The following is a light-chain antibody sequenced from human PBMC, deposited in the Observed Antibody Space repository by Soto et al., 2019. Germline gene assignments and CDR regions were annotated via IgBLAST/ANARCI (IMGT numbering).Light chain of an antibody. CDR1: SSDVGAYNY. Sequence: QSVLTQPASVSGSPGQSITISCTGTSSDVGAYNYVSWYQQHPGKAPKLMIYEVSNRPSGVSKRFSGSKSGNTASLTISGLQAEDEADYYCSSYTSSSTLVFGTGTKVTVL. CDR3: SSYTSSSTLV. CDR2: EVS. V-gene: IGLV2-14*01. J-gene: IGLJ1*01.